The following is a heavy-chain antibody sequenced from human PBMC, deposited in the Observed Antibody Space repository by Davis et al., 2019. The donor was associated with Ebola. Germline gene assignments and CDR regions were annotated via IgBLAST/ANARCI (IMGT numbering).Heavy chain of an antibody. D-gene: IGHD3-10*01. CDR1: GYSFTSYW. J-gene: IGHJ4*02. CDR2: VYPGYSDT. CDR3: ARLGDGSGSYLNY. V-gene: IGHV5-51*01. Sequence: GESLKISCKGSGYSFTSYWSGWLRQMPGKGLEWMGIVYPGYSDTRYSPSFQGQVTISADKSISTAYLQWSSLKVSDTAMYYCARLGDGSGSYLNYWGQGTLVTVSS.